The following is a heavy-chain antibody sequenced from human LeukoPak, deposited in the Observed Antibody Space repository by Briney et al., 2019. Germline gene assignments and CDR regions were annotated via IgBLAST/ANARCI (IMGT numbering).Heavy chain of an antibody. J-gene: IGHJ4*02. CDR1: GGSISSYY. V-gene: IGHV4-59*08. D-gene: IGHD3-3*01. CDR3: ASSEITIFGVVPPLLSL. CDR2: IYYSGST. Sequence: SETLSLTCTVSGGSISSYYWSWIRQPPGKGLEWIGYIYYSGSTNYNPSLKSRVTISVDTSKNQFPLKLSSVAAADTAVCYCASSEITIFGVVPPLLSLWGQGTLVTASS.